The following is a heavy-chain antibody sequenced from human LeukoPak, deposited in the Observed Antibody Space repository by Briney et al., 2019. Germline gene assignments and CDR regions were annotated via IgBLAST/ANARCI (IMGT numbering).Heavy chain of an antibody. CDR3: ARARSRVIAAAQ. J-gene: IGHJ4*02. V-gene: IGHV4-59*08. D-gene: IGHD6-13*01. Sequence: ADTLSLPCTVSGGPISIYYWRWIRQPPGKGLEWIGYIYYSGSTNYHPSLKSRITISVDTHKNHFSLTLSSVTAADTAVYYCARARSRVIAAAQWGQGTLVTVST. CDR1: GGPISIYY. CDR2: IYYSGST.